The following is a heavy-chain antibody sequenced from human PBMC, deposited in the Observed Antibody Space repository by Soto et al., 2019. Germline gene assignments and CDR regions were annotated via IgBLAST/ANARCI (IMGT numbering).Heavy chain of an antibody. CDR1: GFTFSSYG. J-gene: IGHJ3*02. V-gene: IGHV3-33*01. CDR3: AREHVVPAAPNPLLGDAFDI. D-gene: IGHD2-2*01. CDR2: IWYDGSNK. Sequence: QVQLVESGGGVVQPGRSLRLSCAASGFTFSSYGMHWVRQAPGKGLEWVAVIWYDGSNKYYADSVKGRFTISRDNSKNTLYLQMNSLRAEDTAVYYCAREHVVPAAPNPLLGDAFDIWGQGTMVTVSS.